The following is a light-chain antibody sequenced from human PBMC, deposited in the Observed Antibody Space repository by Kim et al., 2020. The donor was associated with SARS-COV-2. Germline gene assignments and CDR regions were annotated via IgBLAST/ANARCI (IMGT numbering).Light chain of an antibody. CDR1: SSDVGGYNY. V-gene: IGLV2-8*01. J-gene: IGLJ2*01. CDR2: EVS. CDR3: SSYAGRNNLV. Sequence: QAALTQPPSASGSLGQSVTISCTGTSSDVGGYNYVSWYQQHPGKAPKVMIYEVSMRPSGVPDRFSGSKSGNTASLTVSGLQAEDEADYYCSSYAGRNNLVFGGGTQLTVL.